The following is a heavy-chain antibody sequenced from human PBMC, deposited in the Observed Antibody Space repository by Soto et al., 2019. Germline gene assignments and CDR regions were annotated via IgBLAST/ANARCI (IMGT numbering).Heavy chain of an antibody. CDR1: GFSLTTGGMC. D-gene: IGHD3-22*01. V-gene: IGHV2-70*01. CDR2: IDWDDDK. CDR3: ARVPGYYDSSGFIGFDS. Sequence: GSGPTLVNPTQTLTLTCTFSGFSLTTGGMCVAWIRQPPGKALEWLALIDWDDDKNYSTSLKTRLTISKDTSKNQVVLTMTNMDPVGTATYYCARVPGYYDSSGFIGFDSWGQGTLVTVSS. J-gene: IGHJ4*02.